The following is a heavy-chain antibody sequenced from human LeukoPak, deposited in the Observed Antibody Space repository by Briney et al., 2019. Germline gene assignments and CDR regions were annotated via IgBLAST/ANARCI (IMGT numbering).Heavy chain of an antibody. Sequence: GGSLRLSCAASGFTFSDYYMSWIRQAPGKGLEWVSYISNRGDTIYYADSVKDRFTISRDNAKNSLYLQMNSLRGEDTAVYYCARDVVVVAATPWFDPWGRGTLVTVSS. CDR1: GFTFSDYY. D-gene: IGHD2-15*01. CDR3: ARDVVVVAATPWFDP. J-gene: IGHJ5*02. CDR2: ISNRGDTI. V-gene: IGHV3-11*04.